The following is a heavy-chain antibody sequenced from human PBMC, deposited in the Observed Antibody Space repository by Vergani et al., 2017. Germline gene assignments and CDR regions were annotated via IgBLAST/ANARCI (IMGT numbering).Heavy chain of an antibody. CDR2: IYYSGST. CDR1: GGSVSSGSYY. V-gene: IGHV4-61*01. D-gene: IGHD6-19*01. Sequence: QVQLQESGPGLVKPSETLSLTCTVSGGSVSSGSYYWSWIRQPPGKGLEWIGYIYYSGSTNYNPSLKSRVTISVDTSKNQFSLKLSSVTAADTAVYYCARQWNYFDYWGQGTLVTVSS. CDR3: ARQWNYFDY. J-gene: IGHJ4*02.